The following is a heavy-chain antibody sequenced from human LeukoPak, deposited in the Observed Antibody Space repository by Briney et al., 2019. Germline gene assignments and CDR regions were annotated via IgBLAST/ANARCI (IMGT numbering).Heavy chain of an antibody. V-gene: IGHV1-2*02. Sequence: ASVKVSCKASGYIFTGYYMHWVRQAPGQGLEWMGWINPNSGGTNYAQKFQGRVTMTRDTSISTAYMELSRLRSDDTAVYYCARGVAVAGTGGDYYYGMDVWGQGTTVTVSS. J-gene: IGHJ6*02. CDR2: INPNSGGT. D-gene: IGHD6-19*01. CDR3: ARGVAVAGTGGDYYYGMDV. CDR1: GYIFTGYY.